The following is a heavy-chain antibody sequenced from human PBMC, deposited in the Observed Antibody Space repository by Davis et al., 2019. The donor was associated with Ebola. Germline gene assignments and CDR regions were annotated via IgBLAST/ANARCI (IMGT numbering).Heavy chain of an antibody. D-gene: IGHD3-3*01. J-gene: IGHJ6*02. CDR2: MHHSGSS. Sequence: MPSETLSLTCAVSGYSIRSGYYWGWIRQPPGKGLEWIGSMHHSGSSYYNPSLKSRVTMSVDTSKNQFSLKLSSVTAADTAVYYCAQEIGLRFLEWSYGMDVWGQGTTVTVSS. V-gene: IGHV4-38-2*01. CDR3: AQEIGLRFLEWSYGMDV. CDR1: GYSIRSGYY.